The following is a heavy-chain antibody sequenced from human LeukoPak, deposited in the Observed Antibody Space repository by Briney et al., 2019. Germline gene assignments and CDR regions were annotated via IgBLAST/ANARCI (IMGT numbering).Heavy chain of an antibody. D-gene: IGHD6-13*01. Sequence: GGSLRLSCAASGFTFSSYGMHWVRQAPGKGLEWVSVIYSGGSTYYADSVKGRFTISRDNSKNTLYLQMNSLRAEDTAVYYCARNSGYSSSWALDYWGQGTLVTVSS. CDR1: GFTFSSYG. CDR3: ARNSGYSSSWALDY. V-gene: IGHV3-66*01. J-gene: IGHJ4*02. CDR2: IYSGGST.